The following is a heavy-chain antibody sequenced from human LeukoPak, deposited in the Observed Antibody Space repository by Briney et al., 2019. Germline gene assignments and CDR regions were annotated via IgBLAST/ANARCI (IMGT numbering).Heavy chain of an antibody. J-gene: IGHJ4*02. D-gene: IGHD5-12*01. Sequence: SETLSLTCAVYGGSFSGYYWSWIRQPPGKGLEWIGSIYHSGSTYYNPSLKSRVTISVDTSKNQFSLKLTSVTAADTAVYYCARMTLTVATSGTLSYHFDYWGQGTLVTVSS. CDR1: GGSFSGYY. CDR3: ARMTLTVATSGTLSYHFDY. CDR2: IYHSGST. V-gene: IGHV4-34*01.